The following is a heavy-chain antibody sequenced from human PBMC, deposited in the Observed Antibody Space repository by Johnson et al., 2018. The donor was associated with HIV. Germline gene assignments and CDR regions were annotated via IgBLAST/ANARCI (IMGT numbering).Heavy chain of an antibody. J-gene: IGHJ3*02. CDR1: GFIFSSYA. D-gene: IGHD4-17*01. Sequence: MLLVESGGGLVQPGGSRRLSCAASGFIFSSYAMTWVRLSPGKGLEWVSGVTGTGGDTYYAESVKGRFTISRDNSKNTLYLQMNSLRAEDTAVYYCARGEDGVDAFDIWGQGTMVTVSS. CDR3: ARGEDGVDAFDI. V-gene: IGHV3-23*04. CDR2: VTGTGGDT.